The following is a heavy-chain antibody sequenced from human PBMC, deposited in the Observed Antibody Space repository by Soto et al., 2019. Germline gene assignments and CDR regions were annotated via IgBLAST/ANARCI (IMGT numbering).Heavy chain of an antibody. Sequence: PGGSLRLSCAASGFTFSSYAVSWVRQAPGKGLEWVSAISGSGGSTYYADSVKGRFTISRDNSKNTLYLQMNSLRAEDTAVYYCAGGYGDYVSYFDYWGQGTLVTVSS. V-gene: IGHV3-23*01. CDR2: ISGSGGST. J-gene: IGHJ4*02. D-gene: IGHD4-17*01. CDR1: GFTFSSYA. CDR3: AGGYGDYVSYFDY.